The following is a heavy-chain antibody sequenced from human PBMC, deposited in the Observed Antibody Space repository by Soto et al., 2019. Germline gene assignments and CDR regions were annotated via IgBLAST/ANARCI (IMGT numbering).Heavy chain of an antibody. Sequence: QVQLVQSGTEVNMPGSSVKVSCKAFGGTFSDHAVSWVRQAPGQGLEWMGVINPFFKGTKYAQKFQGRLTITADDSTSTAYMDLYSLISEDTAVYYCARDVQVNYFDNTYHYYAMDVWGQGTTVIVSS. D-gene: IGHD3-9*01. CDR3: ARDVQVNYFDNTYHYYAMDV. V-gene: IGHV1-69*01. CDR2: INPFFKGT. J-gene: IGHJ6*02. CDR1: GGTFSDHA.